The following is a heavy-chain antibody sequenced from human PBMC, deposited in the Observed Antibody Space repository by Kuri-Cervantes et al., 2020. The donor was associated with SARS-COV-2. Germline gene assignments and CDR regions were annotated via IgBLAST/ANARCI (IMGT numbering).Heavy chain of an antibody. J-gene: IGHJ6*02. Sequence: GESLKISCAASGFTFSNAWMNWVRQAPGKGLEWVGRIKSKTDGGTTDYAAPVKGRFTISRDDSKNTLYLQMNSLRAEDTAVYYCARDRAVVGTVTLKTMYYYYGMDVWGQGTTVTVSS. CDR2: IKSKTDGGTT. D-gene: IGHD4-17*01. CDR3: ARDRAVVGTVTLKTMYYYYGMDV. V-gene: IGHV3-15*07. CDR1: GFTFSNAW.